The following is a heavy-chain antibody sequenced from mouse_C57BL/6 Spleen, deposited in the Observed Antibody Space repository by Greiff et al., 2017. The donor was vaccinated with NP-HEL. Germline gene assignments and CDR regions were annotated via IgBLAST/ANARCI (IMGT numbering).Heavy chain of an antibody. Sequence: VQLKQSGPELVKPGDSVKISCKASGYSFTGYFMNWVMQSHGKSLEWIGRINPYNGDTFYNQKFKGKATLTVDKSSSTAHMELRSLTSEDSAVYYCARDGTWYFDVWGTGTTVTVSS. D-gene: IGHD4-1*01. CDR3: ARDGTWYFDV. CDR2: INPYNGDT. CDR1: GYSFTGYF. V-gene: IGHV1-20*01. J-gene: IGHJ1*03.